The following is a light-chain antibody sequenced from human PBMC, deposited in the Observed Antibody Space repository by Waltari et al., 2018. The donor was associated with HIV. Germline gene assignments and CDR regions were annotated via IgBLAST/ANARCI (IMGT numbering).Light chain of an antibody. V-gene: IGLV2-23*02. CDR2: EVS. CDR3: SSYAGSHTLI. J-gene: IGLJ2*01. CDR1: SGDVGRYNL. Sequence: SALTQPASVSGSPGQSITISCTGSSGDVGRYNLVSWYHLLPGKVPKILIYEVSKRPSGVSNRFSGSKSDTTASLTISGLQADDEADYYCSSYAGSHTLIFGGGTKLTVL.